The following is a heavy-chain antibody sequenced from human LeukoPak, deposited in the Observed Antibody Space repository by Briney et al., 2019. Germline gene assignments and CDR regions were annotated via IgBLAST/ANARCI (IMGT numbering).Heavy chain of an antibody. Sequence: GGSLRLSCAASGFTFSSYDMHWVRQATGKGLEWVSALDTAGNTFYPGSVKGRFTISRENAKNSLYLQMNNVRAGDTAVYYCARTSKVTSVMDIWGQGTMVTVSS. CDR1: GFTFSSYD. V-gene: IGHV3-13*04. CDR2: LDTAGNT. CDR3: ARTSKVTSVMDI. D-gene: IGHD3-16*01. J-gene: IGHJ3*02.